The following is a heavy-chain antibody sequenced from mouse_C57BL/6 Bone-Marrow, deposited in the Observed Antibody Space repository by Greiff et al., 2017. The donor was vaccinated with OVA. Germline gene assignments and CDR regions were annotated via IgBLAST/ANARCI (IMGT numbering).Heavy chain of an antibody. D-gene: IGHD1-1*01. Sequence: DVMLVESGGGLVKPGGSLKLSCAASGFTFSDYGMHWVRQAPEKGLEWVAYISSGSSTIYYADTVKGRFTISRDNAKNTLFLQMTSLRSEDTAMYYCARHGSSYPAWFAYWGQGTLVTVSA. CDR1: GFTFSDYG. CDR2: ISSGSSTI. J-gene: IGHJ3*01. CDR3: ARHGSSYPAWFAY. V-gene: IGHV5-17*01.